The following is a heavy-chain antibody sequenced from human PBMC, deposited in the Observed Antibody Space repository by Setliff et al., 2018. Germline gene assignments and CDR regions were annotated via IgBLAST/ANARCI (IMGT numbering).Heavy chain of an antibody. D-gene: IGHD2-2*01. CDR1: GDSISSRRNY. CDR3: ARTSTGRYFDL. J-gene: IGHJ2*01. Sequence: SETLSLTCTVSGDSISSRRNYWGWFRQPAGKGLEWIASIYYSGSTYYNPSLESRVTMSVDTSKSQFSLNLYSVTAADTAVYYCARTSTGRYFDLWGRGTLVTVSS. V-gene: IGHV4-39*07. CDR2: IYYSGST.